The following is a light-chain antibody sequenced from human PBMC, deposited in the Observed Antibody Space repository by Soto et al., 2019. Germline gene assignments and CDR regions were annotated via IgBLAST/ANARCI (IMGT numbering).Light chain of an antibody. Sequence: DIQMTQSPYSVSASVADRVTITCRASQGSSSWLAWYQQKPGKAPKLLIYAASSLQSGVPSIFSGSGSGTDFTLTISSLQPEDFATYYGQQANSFPITFGGGTKVDI. CDR3: QQANSFPIT. CDR1: QGSSSW. V-gene: IGKV1D-12*01. CDR2: AAS. J-gene: IGKJ4*01.